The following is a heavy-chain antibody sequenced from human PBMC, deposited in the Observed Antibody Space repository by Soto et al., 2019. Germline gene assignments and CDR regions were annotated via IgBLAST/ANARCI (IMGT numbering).Heavy chain of an antibody. CDR2: INSDGSRT. D-gene: IGHD6-19*01. J-gene: IGHJ4*02. CDR3: ARGPTGWYGYDY. CDR1: GSTFSSSW. V-gene: IGHV3-74*01. Sequence: EVQLVESGGGLVQPGGSLRLSCAASGSTFSSSWMHWVRQAPGKGLVWVSRINSDGSRTNYADSVKGRFTISRDNAKNTLYLQMNSLRAEDTALYYCARGPTGWYGYDYWGQGTLVTVSS.